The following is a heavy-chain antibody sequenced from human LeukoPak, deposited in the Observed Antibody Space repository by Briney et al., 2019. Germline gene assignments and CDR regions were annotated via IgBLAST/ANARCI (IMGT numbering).Heavy chain of an antibody. CDR3: AGGGSGSPDFDY. J-gene: IGHJ4*02. V-gene: IGHV4-38-2*01. CDR1: GYSISSGYY. CDR2: KFHSGST. D-gene: IGHD3-10*01. Sequence: SETLSLTCAVSGYSISSGYYWGWIRQPPGKGLEWIGNKFHSGSTYSNPAPKSRVTISVDTSKNQFSLKLSSVTAADTAVYYCAGGGSGSPDFDYWGQGTLVTVSS.